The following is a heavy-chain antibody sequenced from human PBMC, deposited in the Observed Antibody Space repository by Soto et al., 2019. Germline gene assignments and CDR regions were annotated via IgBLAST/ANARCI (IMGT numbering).Heavy chain of an antibody. D-gene: IGHD1-1*01. CDR2: ISGSAGST. Sequence: EVQLLESGGGLVQPGGSLRLSCAASGFTFSSYAMSWVRQAPGKGLEWVSAISGSAGSTYYAASVKGRFTISRDNSKNTLYLQMNSLRAEDTAVYYCAKDYAWNDFLFDYWGQGTLVTVSS. V-gene: IGHV3-23*01. J-gene: IGHJ4*02. CDR1: GFTFSSYA. CDR3: AKDYAWNDFLFDY.